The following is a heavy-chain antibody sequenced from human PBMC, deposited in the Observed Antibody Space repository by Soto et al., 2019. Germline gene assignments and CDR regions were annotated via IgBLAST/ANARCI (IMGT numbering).Heavy chain of an antibody. D-gene: IGHD1-7*01. CDR3: AKDVNWNYSLLLYYYYYGMDV. CDR2: ISYDGSNK. Sequence: QVQLVESGGGVVQPGRSLRLSCAASGFTFSSYGMHWVRQAPGKGLEWVAVISYDGSNKYYADSVKGRFTISRDNSKNTLYLQMSSLRAEDTAVYYCAKDVNWNYSLLLYYYYYGMDVWGQGTTVTVSS. J-gene: IGHJ6*02. V-gene: IGHV3-30*18. CDR1: GFTFSSYG.